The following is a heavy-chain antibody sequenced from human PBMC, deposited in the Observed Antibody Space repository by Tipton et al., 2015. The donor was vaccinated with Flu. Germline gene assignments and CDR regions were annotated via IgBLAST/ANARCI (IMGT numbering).Heavy chain of an antibody. D-gene: IGHD3-10*01. CDR2: VSDGGTT. CDR1: GGSFSSGSFY. CDR3: ARLHYYGSAFYNDVYDF. Sequence: TLSLTCLVSGGSFSSGSFYWSWIRHPAGGGLEWIGRVSDGGTTKYNPSLKSRPTISLDTSKNQVSLKLSSVTAADTAIYYCARLHYYGSAFYNDVYDFWGQGTMVTVSS. V-gene: IGHV4-61*02. J-gene: IGHJ3*01.